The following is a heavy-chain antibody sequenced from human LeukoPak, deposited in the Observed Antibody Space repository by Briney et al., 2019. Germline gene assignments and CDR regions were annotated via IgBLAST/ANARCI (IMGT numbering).Heavy chain of an antibody. D-gene: IGHD3-9*01. V-gene: IGHV3-30*03. J-gene: IGHJ4*02. CDR3: ARDQEDDILTGYYGY. Sequence: GRPLRLSCAASGFTFSSYGMHWVRQAPGKGLEWVAVISYDGSNKYYADSVKGRFTISRDNSKNTLYLQMNSLRAEDTAVYYCARDQEDDILTGYYGYWGQGTLVTVSS. CDR2: ISYDGSNK. CDR1: GFTFSSYG.